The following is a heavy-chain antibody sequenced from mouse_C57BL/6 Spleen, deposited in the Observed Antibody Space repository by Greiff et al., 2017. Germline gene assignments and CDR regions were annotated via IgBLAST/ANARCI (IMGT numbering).Heavy chain of an antibody. V-gene: IGHV1-69*01. D-gene: IGHD2-3*01. CDR2: IDPSASYT. Sequence: QVQLQQPGAELVMPGASVKLSCKASGYTFTSYWMHWVKQRPGQGLEWIGEIDPSASYTNYNQKFKGKSTLTVDKSSSTAYMQLSSLTSEDSAVYYCARGDGLDYWGQGTTLTVSS. J-gene: IGHJ2*01. CDR3: ARGDGLDY. CDR1: GYTFTSYW.